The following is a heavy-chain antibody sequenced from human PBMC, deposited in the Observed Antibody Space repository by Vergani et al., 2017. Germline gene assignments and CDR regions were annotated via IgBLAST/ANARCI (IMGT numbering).Heavy chain of an antibody. CDR1: GGSFSDYY. CDR2: VNHGGST. D-gene: IGHD2-21*01. J-gene: IGHJ4*02. Sequence: QVQLQEWGAGLLKTSETLSLTCGVSGGSFSDYYWRWVRQAPGMGLEWVGEVNHGGSTNYNPSPKSRLSISVDTSKKQISLQLTSVTAADSALFFWAIIVRGPTRRKPPSDYWGKGILVTVSS. V-gene: IGHV4-34*01. CDR3: AIIVRGPTRRKPPSDY.